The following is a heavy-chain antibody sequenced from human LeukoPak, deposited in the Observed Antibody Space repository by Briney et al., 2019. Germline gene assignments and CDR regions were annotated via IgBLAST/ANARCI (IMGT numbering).Heavy chain of an antibody. CDR1: GYTFPGYY. D-gene: IGHD6-6*01. J-gene: IGHJ4*02. CDR2: INPNSGGT. CDR3: AREHSSSSGKVFDY. Sequence: ASVKVSCKASGYTFPGYYMHWVRQAPGQGLEWMGWINPNSGGTNYAQKFQGRVTMTRATSISTAYMELSRLRSDDTAVYYCAREHSSSSGKVFDYWGQGTLVTVSS. V-gene: IGHV1-2*02.